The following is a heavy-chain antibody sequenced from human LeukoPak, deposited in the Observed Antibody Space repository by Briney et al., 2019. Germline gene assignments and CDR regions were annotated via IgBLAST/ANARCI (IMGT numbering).Heavy chain of an antibody. V-gene: IGHV1-2*02. CDR2: INPNSGGT. CDR3: ARGLNRSGFDP. D-gene: IGHD1-14*01. CDR1: GYTFTSYG. Sequence: ASVKVSCKASGYTFTSYGISWVRQAPGQGLEWMGWINPNSGGTNYAQKFQGRVTMTRDTSISTAYMELSRLRSDDTAVYYCARGLNRSGFDPWGQGTLVTVSS. J-gene: IGHJ5*02.